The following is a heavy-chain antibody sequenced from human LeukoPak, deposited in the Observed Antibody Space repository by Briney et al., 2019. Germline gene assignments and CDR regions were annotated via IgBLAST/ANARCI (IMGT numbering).Heavy chain of an antibody. Sequence: SETLSLTCTVSGGSISSSSYYWGWIRQPPGKGLEWIGSIYYSGSTYYNPSLKSRVTISVDTSKNQSSLKLSSVTAADTAVYYCARHARGRYCSSTSCYINPIDYWGQGTLVTVSS. D-gene: IGHD2-2*02. J-gene: IGHJ4*02. CDR3: ARHARGRYCSSTSCYINPIDY. V-gene: IGHV4-39*01. CDR2: IYYSGST. CDR1: GGSISSSSYY.